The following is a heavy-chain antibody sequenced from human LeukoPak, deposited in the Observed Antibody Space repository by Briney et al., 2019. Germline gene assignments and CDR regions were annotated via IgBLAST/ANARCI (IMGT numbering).Heavy chain of an antibody. J-gene: IGHJ4*02. CDR2: IKEDGSEE. Sequence: PGGSLRLSCTASGFTFSTYWMTWVRKAPGKGLEWVANIKEDGSEENYVDSVKGRFTISRDNAKNSLYLQMNSLRVEDTAVYYCARSGSEIDYWGQGALVTVSS. CDR3: ARSGSEIDY. CDR1: GFTFSTYW. D-gene: IGHD1-26*01. V-gene: IGHV3-7*01.